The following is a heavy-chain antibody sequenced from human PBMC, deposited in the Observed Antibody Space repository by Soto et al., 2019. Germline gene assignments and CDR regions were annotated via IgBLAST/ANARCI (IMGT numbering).Heavy chain of an antibody. Sequence: SERMSLTCTACGGSLTSSSHFWGRVRQPPGKGREWIGTIYFTGNTYYTPSLKRRLTMSIDMSKNEFTMRLNSVTAADTAVYYCAGQSFTIPAASYVRGNWFDPWGPGTLVTVSS. CDR1: GGSLTSSSHF. CDR2: IYFTGNT. D-gene: IGHD3-9*01. V-gene: IGHV4-39*01. J-gene: IGHJ5*02. CDR3: AGQSFTIPAASYVRGNWFDP.